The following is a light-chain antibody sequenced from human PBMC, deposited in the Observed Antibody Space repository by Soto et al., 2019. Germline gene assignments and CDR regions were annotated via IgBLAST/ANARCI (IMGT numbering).Light chain of an antibody. J-gene: IGKJ3*01. V-gene: IGKV1-12*01. CDR3: QQANTFPIT. CDR1: QDILSW. Sequence: DIQMTQSPSSVSASVGDTVTITCRASQDILSWLAWYQQKPGEAPRLLIYASSNLQSGVPSRFSGSRSGTEFTLTISRLQPEDFATYYWQQANTFPITFGPGTRVDIK. CDR2: ASS.